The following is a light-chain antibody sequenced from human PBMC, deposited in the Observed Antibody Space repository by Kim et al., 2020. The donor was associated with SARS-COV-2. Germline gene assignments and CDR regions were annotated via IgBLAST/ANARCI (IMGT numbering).Light chain of an antibody. CDR2: EVS. CDR3: SSYTSSSSMV. Sequence: QSALTQPASVSGSPGQSITISCTGTSSDVGGYNHVSWYQQHPGKAPKLMIYEVSRRPSGVSNRFSGSKSGNTASLTVSGLQTEDEADYYCSSYTSSSSMVFGGGTQLTVL. J-gene: IGLJ2*01. CDR1: SSDVGGYNH. V-gene: IGLV2-14*01.